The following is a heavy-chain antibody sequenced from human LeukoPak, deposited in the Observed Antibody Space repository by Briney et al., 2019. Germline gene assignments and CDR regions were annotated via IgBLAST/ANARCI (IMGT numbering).Heavy chain of an antibody. CDR3: ARDIAAAGTEFDY. CDR2: INPNSGGT. V-gene: IGHV1-2*02. J-gene: IGHJ4*02. CDR1: GYTFTGYY. Sequence: GASVKVSCKASGYTFTGYYMHWVRQATGQGLEWMGWINPNSGGTNYAQKFQGRVTMTRDTSISTAYMELSRLRSDDTAVYYCARDIAAAGTEFDYWGQGTLVTVSS. D-gene: IGHD6-13*01.